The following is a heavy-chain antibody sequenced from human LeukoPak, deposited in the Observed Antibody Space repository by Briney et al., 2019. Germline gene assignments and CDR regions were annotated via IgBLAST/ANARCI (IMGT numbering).Heavy chain of an antibody. CDR3: ARGAAADY. Sequence: SETLSLTCAVYGGSFSGYYWSWIRQPPGKGLEWIGEINHSGSTNYNPSLKSRVTISVDTSKNQFSLKLSSVTAADTAVYYCARGAAADYWGQGTLVTVSS. J-gene: IGHJ4*02. V-gene: IGHV4-34*01. D-gene: IGHD6-13*01. CDR2: INHSGST. CDR1: GGSFSGYY.